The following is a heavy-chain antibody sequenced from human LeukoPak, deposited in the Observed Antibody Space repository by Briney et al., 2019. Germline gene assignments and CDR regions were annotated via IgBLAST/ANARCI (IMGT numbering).Heavy chain of an antibody. J-gene: IGHJ4*02. CDR2: INPNSGGT. Sequence: GASVKVSCKASGYTFTGYYMHWVRQAPGQGLEWMGWINPNSGGTNHAQKFQGRVTMTRDTSISTAYMELSRLRSDDTAVYYCARANYDILTGYYLGHWGQGTLVTVSS. D-gene: IGHD3-9*01. CDR3: ARANYDILTGYYLGH. V-gene: IGHV1-2*02. CDR1: GYTFTGYY.